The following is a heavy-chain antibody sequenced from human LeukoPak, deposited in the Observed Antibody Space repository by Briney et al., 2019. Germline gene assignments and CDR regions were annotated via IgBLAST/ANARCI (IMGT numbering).Heavy chain of an antibody. D-gene: IGHD3-3*02. CDR2: IKEDGSEK. J-gene: IGHJ4*02. CDR3: ARDSQHLNFDH. Sequence: GGSLRLSCAASGFTFSNYWMNWVRQAPGKGLEWVANIKEDGSEKYYVDSVRGRFTISRDNAKNSLYLQMDSLRAEDTAVYYCARDSQHLNFDHWGQGTLVTVSS. V-gene: IGHV3-7*04. CDR1: GFTFSNYW.